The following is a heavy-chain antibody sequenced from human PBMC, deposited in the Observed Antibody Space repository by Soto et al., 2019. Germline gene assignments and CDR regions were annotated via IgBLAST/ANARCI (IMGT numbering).Heavy chain of an antibody. CDR2: IIPIFGTP. D-gene: IGHD1-20*01. J-gene: IGHJ6*02. CDR1: GGTFSSYA. CDR3: ARGIRITGANGINYYGLDV. V-gene: IGHV1-69*06. Sequence: QVQLVQSGAEVKKPGSSVEVSCKAVGGTFSSYAISWVRQAPGQGLEWMGGIIPIFGTPNYSQKFQGRITVSADRSTSTVYMELSSIRSEDTAIYYCARGIRITGANGINYYGLDVWGQGTTVTVSS.